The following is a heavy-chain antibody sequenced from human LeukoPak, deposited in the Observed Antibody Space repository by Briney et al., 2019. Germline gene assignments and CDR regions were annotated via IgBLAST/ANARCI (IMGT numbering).Heavy chain of an antibody. Sequence: GGSLRLSCAASGFTFSNYAMSWVRQAPGKGLEWVSAITGSGTNRYYADSLKGRFTTSRDNSKSTVFLQMNSLRHEDTAIYYCVIWGDYDVLTGYYVPDYWGQGTLVTVAS. CDR3: VIWGDYDVLTGYYVPDY. CDR2: ITGSGTNR. CDR1: GFTFSNYA. J-gene: IGHJ4*02. D-gene: IGHD3-9*01. V-gene: IGHV3-23*01.